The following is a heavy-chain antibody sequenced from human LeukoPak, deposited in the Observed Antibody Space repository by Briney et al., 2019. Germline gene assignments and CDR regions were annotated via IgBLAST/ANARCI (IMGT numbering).Heavy chain of an antibody. CDR2: INPNTGDT. CDR1: GYTFTAYY. D-gene: IGHD6-13*01. CDR3: ARDMWQQFDWFDP. Sequence: ASVKVSCKASGYTFTAYYMHWVRQAPGQGLEWMGWINPNTGDTNSAERFQGRVTMTRDSSISTAYLELSRLTSDDMAVYYCARDMWQQFDWFDPWGQGTLVTVSS. V-gene: IGHV1-2*02. J-gene: IGHJ5*02.